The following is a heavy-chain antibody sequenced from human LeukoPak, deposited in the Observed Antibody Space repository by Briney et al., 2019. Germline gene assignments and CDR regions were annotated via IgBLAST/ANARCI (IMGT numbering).Heavy chain of an antibody. CDR1: GYTFTSYD. Sequence: ASVKVSCKASGYTFTSYDINWVRQATGQGLEWMGWMNPNSGNTGYAQKFQGRVTITRNTSISTAYMELSSLRSEDTAVHYCARGTRTRMTTGHYYYYMDVWGKGTTVTVSS. CDR2: MNPNSGNT. CDR3: ARGTRTRMTTGHYYYYMDV. V-gene: IGHV1-8*03. J-gene: IGHJ6*03. D-gene: IGHD4-11*01.